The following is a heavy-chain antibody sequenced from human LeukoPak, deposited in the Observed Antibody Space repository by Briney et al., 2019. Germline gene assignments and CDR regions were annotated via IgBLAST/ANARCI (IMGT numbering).Heavy chain of an antibody. CDR1: GYTFTSYD. CDR3: ERGSLIQLWFSSYYYYGMDV. V-gene: IGHV1-8*01. J-gene: IGHJ6*02. D-gene: IGHD5-18*01. Sequence: ASVKVSCKASGYTFTSYDINWVRQATGQGLEWMGWMNPNSGNTGYAQKFQGRVTMTRNTSISTAYMELSSLRSEDTAVYYCERGSLIQLWFSSYYYYGMDVWGQGTTVTVSS. CDR2: MNPNSGNT.